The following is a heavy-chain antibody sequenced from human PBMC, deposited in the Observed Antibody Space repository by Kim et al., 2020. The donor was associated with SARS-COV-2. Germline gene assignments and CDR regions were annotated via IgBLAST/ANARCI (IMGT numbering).Heavy chain of an antibody. Sequence: QKSQGKVTMTRNTAINTAYRELSSLRSEDTAVYYCARNSGGTRQFDSWGQGTLVTVSS. D-gene: IGHD2-15*01. CDR3: ARNSGGTRQFDS. J-gene: IGHJ4*02. V-gene: IGHV1-8*01.